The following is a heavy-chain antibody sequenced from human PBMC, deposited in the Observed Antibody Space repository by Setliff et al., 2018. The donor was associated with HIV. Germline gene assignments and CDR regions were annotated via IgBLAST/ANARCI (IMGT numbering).Heavy chain of an antibody. V-gene: IGHV4-4*08. Sequence: SETLSLTCTVSGGSISSYYWSWIRQPPGKGLEWIGYIYTSGSTNYNPSLKSRVTMSVDTSKNQFSLKLSSVTAADTAVYYCARCVTYYNFWSGYWGYYYYMDVWGKGTTVTVSS. D-gene: IGHD3-3*01. CDR2: IYTSGST. CDR3: ARCVTYYNFWSGYWGYYYYMDV. CDR1: GGSISSYY. J-gene: IGHJ6*03.